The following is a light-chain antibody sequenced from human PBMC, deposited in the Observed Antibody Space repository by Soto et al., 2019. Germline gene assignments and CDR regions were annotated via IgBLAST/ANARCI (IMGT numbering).Light chain of an antibody. Sequence: EIVMTKSPAPLSVSPGERATLSCRASQSVSSNLAWYQQKRGQAPRLLIYGASTRATGIPARFSGSGSETEFTLTISSLQSEDFAVYYCQQYNNWGTFGQGTKVEIK. V-gene: IGKV3-15*01. J-gene: IGKJ1*01. CDR1: QSVSSN. CDR2: GAS. CDR3: QQYNNWGT.